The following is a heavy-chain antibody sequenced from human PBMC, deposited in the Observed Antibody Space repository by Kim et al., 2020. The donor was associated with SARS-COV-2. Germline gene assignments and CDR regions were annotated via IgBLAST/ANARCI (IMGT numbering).Heavy chain of an antibody. D-gene: IGHD2-2*01. CDR2: ISSSSSYI. J-gene: IGHJ6*02. V-gene: IGHV3-21*01. CDR1: GFTFSSYS. Sequence: GGSLRLSCAASGFTFSSYSMNWVRQAPGKGLEWVSSISSSSSYIYYADSVKGRFTISRDNAKNSLYLQMNSLRAEDTAVYYCAREDILVVPAATTPLGGMDVWGQGTTVTVSS. CDR3: AREDILVVPAATTPLGGMDV.